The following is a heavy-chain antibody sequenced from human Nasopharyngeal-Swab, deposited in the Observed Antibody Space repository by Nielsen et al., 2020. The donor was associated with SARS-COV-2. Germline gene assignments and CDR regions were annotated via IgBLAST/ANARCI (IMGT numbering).Heavy chain of an antibody. CDR3: ARGSLFDSSGYYLDFDA. CDR1: GFTFNNFE. Sequence: GGSLRLSCAAAGFTFNNFELTWVRQAPGKGLEWLSSISTSGTTMYYADSVKGRFTISRDDAKNSLYLQMNSLRVEDTAVYYCARGSLFDSSGYYLDFDAWGQRTLVTVSS. D-gene: IGHD3-22*01. V-gene: IGHV3-48*03. CDR2: ISTSGTTM. J-gene: IGHJ4*02.